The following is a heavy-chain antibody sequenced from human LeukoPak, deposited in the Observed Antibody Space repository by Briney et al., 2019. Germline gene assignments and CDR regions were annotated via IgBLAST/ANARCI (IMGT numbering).Heavy chain of an antibody. CDR2: IKSDGST. CDR1: GFTFSSYW. Sequence: PGGSLRLSCAASGFTFSSYWMHWVRQAPGKGLVWVSHIKSDGSTRSADSVKGRFTISRDNAKNTVSLQMTSLRAEDTGVYYCARAPSEIGGYYPEYFRHWGQGTLVIVSS. J-gene: IGHJ1*01. V-gene: IGHV3-74*01. D-gene: IGHD3-22*01. CDR3: ARAPSEIGGYYPEYFRH.